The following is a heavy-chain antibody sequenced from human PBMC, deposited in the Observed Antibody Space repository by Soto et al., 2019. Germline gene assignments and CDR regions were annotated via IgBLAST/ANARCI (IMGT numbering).Heavy chain of an antibody. Sequence: PSETLSLTYAVSSGSISSGGYSWSWIRQPPGKGLEWIGYMYHSGSTYYNPSLKSRVTISIDRSKNQFSLKLSSVTAADTAVYYCARVPDYGGQGILVTV. CDR3: ARVPDY. J-gene: IGHJ4*02. CDR2: MYHSGST. CDR1: SGSISSGGYS. V-gene: IGHV4-30-2*01. D-gene: IGHD2-2*01.